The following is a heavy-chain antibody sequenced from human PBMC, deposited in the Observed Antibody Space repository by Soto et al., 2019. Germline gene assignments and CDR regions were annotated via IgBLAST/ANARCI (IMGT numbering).Heavy chain of an antibody. D-gene: IGHD6-13*01. V-gene: IGHV4-59*01. Sequence: SSETLSLTCTVSGGSMSNYYWSWIRQPPGKGLEWIGYIYYIGSTNYNPSLKSRVTMSVDTSRNQLSLNLTSVTAADTAVYYCARGAGAAGTPGTARFAFDFWGQGTMVTVSS. CDR1: GGSMSNYY. J-gene: IGHJ3*01. CDR3: ARGAGAAGTPGTARFAFDF. CDR2: IYYIGST.